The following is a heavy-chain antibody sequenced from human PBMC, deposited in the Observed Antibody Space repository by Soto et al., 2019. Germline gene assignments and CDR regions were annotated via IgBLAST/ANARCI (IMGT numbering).Heavy chain of an antibody. CDR2: IYYSGST. CDR3: ARVDGYDSSGYPISLFDY. D-gene: IGHD3-22*01. Sequence: PSETLSLTCTVSGGSISSGGYYWSWIRQPPGKGLEWIGYIYYSGSTYYNPSLKSRVTISVDTSKNQFSLKLSSVTAADTAVYYCARVDGYDSSGYPISLFDYWGQGTLVTVSS. V-gene: IGHV4-30-4*08. CDR1: GGSISSGGYY. J-gene: IGHJ4*02.